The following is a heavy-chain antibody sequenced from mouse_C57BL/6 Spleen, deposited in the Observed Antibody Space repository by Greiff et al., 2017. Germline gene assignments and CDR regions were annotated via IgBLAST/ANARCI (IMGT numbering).Heavy chain of an antibody. CDR1: GYSITSGYY. J-gene: IGHJ2*01. V-gene: IGHV3-6*01. Sequence: EVKLQESGPGLVKPSQSLSLTCSVTGYSITSGYYWNWIRQFPGNKLEWMGYISYDGSNNSNPSLKNRISITRDTSKNQFFLKLNSVTTEDTATYYCARVLAYFDYWGQGTTLTVSS. CDR2: ISYDGSN. CDR3: ARVLAYFDY.